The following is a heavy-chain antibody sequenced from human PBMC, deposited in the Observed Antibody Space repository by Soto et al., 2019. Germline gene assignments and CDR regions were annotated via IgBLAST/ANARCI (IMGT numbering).Heavy chain of an antibody. J-gene: IGHJ6*02. CDR3: ARGLRSIAAAGYYYGMDV. V-gene: IGHV4-34*01. CDR2: INHSGST. D-gene: IGHD6-13*01. CDR1: GGSFSGYY. Sequence: PSETLSLTCAVYGGSFSGYYWSWIRQPPGKGLEWIGEINHSGSTNYNPSLKSRVTISVDTSKNQFSLKLSSVTAADTAVYYCARGLRSIAAAGYYYGMDVWGQGTTVTVSS.